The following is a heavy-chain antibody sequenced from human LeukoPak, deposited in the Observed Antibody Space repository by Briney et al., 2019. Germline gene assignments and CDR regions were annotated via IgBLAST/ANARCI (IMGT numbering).Heavy chain of an antibody. V-gene: IGHV4-39*01. J-gene: IGHJ4*02. CDR3: ASNGYDSSGYYSD. Sequence: SETLSLTCTVSGGSISSSSYYWGWIRQPPGKGLEWIGSIYYSGSTYYNPSLKSRVTISVDTSKNQFPLKLSSVTAADTAVYYCASNGYDSSGYYSDWGQGTLVTVSS. CDR1: GGSISSSSYY. D-gene: IGHD3-22*01. CDR2: IYYSGST.